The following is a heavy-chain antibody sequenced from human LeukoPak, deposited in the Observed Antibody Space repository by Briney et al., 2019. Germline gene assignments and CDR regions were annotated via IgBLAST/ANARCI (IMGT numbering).Heavy chain of an antibody. Sequence: PGGSLRLSCAASGFTVSSNEMSWVRQAPGKGLERVSSISGGSTYYADSRKGRFTISRDNSKNTLHLQMNSLRAEDTAVYYCARGQARDHFWSGYYGDYWGQGTLVTVSS. CDR1: GFTVSSNE. V-gene: IGHV3-38-3*01. J-gene: IGHJ4*02. D-gene: IGHD3-3*02. CDR3: ARGQARDHFWSGYYGDY. CDR2: ISGGST.